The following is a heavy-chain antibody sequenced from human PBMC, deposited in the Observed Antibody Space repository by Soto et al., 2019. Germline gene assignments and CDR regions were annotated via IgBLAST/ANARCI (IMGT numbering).Heavy chain of an antibody. CDR2: IGPESGAT. CDR3: GRGRSGQIVVFY. D-gene: IGHD1-26*01. V-gene: IGHV1-2*02. J-gene: IGHJ4*02. Sequence: QVQLVQSGAEVKKPGASVKVSRKASGYTFTGHYIHWVRQAPEQGPEWMGEIGPESGATRYAQKFQGRVTMTRDMSITTVYMELNNLSPDDTAVYYCGRGRSGQIVVFYWGQGTPVTVSS. CDR1: GYTFTGHY.